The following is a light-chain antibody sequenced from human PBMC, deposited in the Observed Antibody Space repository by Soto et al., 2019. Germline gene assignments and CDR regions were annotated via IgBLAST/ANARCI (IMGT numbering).Light chain of an antibody. CDR2: DTS. CDR1: SSNIGAGYD. J-gene: IGLJ1*01. V-gene: IGLV1-40*01. Sequence: SVLTQAPSVSGAPGQRGTITCPGSSSNIGAGYDVHWYQQLPGTASKVLIYDTSNRPSGVPDRFSGSKSGTSASLAIAGVQAEDEVDYVCQSYDSCLSGYGCGPGTKVTVL. CDR3: QSYDSCLSGYG.